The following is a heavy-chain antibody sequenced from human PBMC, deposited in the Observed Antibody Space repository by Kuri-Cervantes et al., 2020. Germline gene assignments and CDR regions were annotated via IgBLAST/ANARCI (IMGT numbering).Heavy chain of an antibody. CDR2: INTGNGNT. J-gene: IGHJ4*02. D-gene: IGHD1-14*01. CDR3: ARDPPGVQPPVTVLDS. V-gene: IGHV1-3*04. CDR1: GYTFTSYA. Sequence: ASVKVSCKASGYTFTSYAIHWVRQAPGQRLEWMGWINTGNGNTRYSQSFQGRLTFTRDTSATTAYMELSSLRSEDTAVFYCARDPPGVQPPVTVLDSWGQGTLVTVSS.